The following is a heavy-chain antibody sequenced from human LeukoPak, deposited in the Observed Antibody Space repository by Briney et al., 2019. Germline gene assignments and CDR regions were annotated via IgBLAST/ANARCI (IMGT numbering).Heavy chain of an antibody. CDR1: GFTFNNYG. Sequence: PGGSLRLSCAASGFTFNNYGMHYVRQAPGKGLEWVAVISDDGRNKNYVDSVKGRFTISRDSSNNTLYLQMNSLRAEDTGVYFCAKDRETTASGTFDFRGQGTLVTVSS. J-gene: IGHJ4*02. D-gene: IGHD6-13*01. CDR3: AKDRETTASGTFDF. V-gene: IGHV3-30*18. CDR2: ISDDGRNK.